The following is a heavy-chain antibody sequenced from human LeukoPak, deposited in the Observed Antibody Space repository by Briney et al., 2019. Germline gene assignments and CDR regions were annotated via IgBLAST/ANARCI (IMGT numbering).Heavy chain of an antibody. V-gene: IGHV3-21*01. CDR2: ISSSSSYI. J-gene: IGHJ6*04. CDR3: ARDLGSGSYYKYYYYGMDV. Sequence: GGSLRLSCAASGFTFSSYSMNWVRQAPGKGLEWVSSISSSSSYIYYADSVKGRFTISRDNAKNSLYLQMNSLRAEDTAVYYCARDLGSGSYYKYYYYGMDVWGKGTTATVSS. D-gene: IGHD3-10*01. CDR1: GFTFSSYS.